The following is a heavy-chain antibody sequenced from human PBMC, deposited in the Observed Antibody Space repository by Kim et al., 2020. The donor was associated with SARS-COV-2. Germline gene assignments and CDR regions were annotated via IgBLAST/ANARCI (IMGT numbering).Heavy chain of an antibody. CDR1: GYSFTSYW. J-gene: IGHJ6*02. D-gene: IGHD3-3*01. V-gene: IGHV5-51*01. CDR3: AREPDYDFHVLYYYGMDV. CDR2: IYPGDSDT. Sequence: GESLKISCKGSGYSFTSYWIGWVRQMPGKGLEWMGIIYPGDSDTRYSPSFQGQVTISADKSISTAYLQWSSLKASDTAMYYCAREPDYDFHVLYYYGMDVWGQGTTVTVSS.